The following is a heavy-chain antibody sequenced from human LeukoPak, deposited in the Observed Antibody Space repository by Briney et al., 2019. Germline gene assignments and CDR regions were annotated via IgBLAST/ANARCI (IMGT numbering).Heavy chain of an antibody. CDR3: ARTGTAVTTFDY. Sequence: GGSLRLSCAASGFTFSSYEMNWVRQAPGKGLEWVSYISSSGSAIYYADSVKGRFTISRDNAKNSLNLQMNSLRAEDTAVYCCARTGTAVTTFDYWGQGTLVTVSS. D-gene: IGHD4-17*01. J-gene: IGHJ4*02. CDR1: GFTFSSYE. CDR2: ISSSGSAI. V-gene: IGHV3-48*03.